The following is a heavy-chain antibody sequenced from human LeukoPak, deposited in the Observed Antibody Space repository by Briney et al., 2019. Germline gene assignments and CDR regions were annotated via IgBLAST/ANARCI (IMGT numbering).Heavy chain of an antibody. D-gene: IGHD2/OR15-2a*01. CDR1: GFTFSSYV. V-gene: IGHV3-23*01. CDR2: ISGSGGST. J-gene: IGHJ3*02. Sequence: GGSLRLSCAASGFTFSSYVMSWVRQAPGKGLEWVSAISGSGGSTYYADSVKGRFTISRDNSKNTLYLQMNGLRAEDTAVYYCLTIVETTFDAFDIWGQGTMVTVSS. CDR3: LTIVETTFDAFDI.